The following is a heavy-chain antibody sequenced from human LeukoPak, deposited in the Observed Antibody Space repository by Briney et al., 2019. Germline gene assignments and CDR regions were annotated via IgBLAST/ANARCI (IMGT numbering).Heavy chain of an antibody. Sequence: GGSLRLSCAASGFTFSSYSMNWVRQAPGKGLEWVSSISSSSSYIYYADSVKGRFTISRDNSKNTLYLQMNSLRAEDTAVYYCAKVSKRFWSGYYLFDYWGQGTLVTVSS. D-gene: IGHD3-3*01. CDR1: GFTFSSYS. CDR3: AKVSKRFWSGYYLFDY. V-gene: IGHV3-21*04. J-gene: IGHJ4*02. CDR2: ISSSSSYI.